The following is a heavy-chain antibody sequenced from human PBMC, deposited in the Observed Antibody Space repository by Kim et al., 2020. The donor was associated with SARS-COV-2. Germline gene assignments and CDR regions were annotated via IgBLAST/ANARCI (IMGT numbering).Heavy chain of an antibody. Sequence: GGSLRLSCAASGFTFSSYGMHWVRQAPGKGLEWVAVIWYDGSNKYYADSVKGRFTISRDNSRNTLYLQMNSLRAEDTAVYYCARDTGYRGGWYSRYYYYMDVWRQGTTVPVSS. V-gene: IGHV3-33*01. D-gene: IGHD6-19*01. CDR2: IWYDGSNK. CDR3: ARDTGYRGGWYSRYYYYMDV. J-gene: IGHJ6*03. CDR1: GFTFSSYG.